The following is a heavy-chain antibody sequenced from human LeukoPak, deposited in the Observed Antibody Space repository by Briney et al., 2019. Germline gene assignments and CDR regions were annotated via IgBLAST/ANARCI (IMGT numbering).Heavy chain of an antibody. CDR3: ARALDSSGWNGRDY. CDR2: ISYDGSNK. CDR1: GFSFNSYA. V-gene: IGHV3-30-3*01. J-gene: IGHJ4*02. Sequence: GRSLRLSCAASGFSFNSYAMHWARQAPGKGLEWVAVISYDGSNKDYADSVEGRFTISRDKSKNTLYLQMNSLRPDDTAVYYCARALDSSGWNGRDYWGQGTLVTVSS. D-gene: IGHD6-19*01.